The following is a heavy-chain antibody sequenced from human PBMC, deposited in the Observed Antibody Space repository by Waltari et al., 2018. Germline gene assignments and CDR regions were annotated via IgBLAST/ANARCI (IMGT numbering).Heavy chain of an antibody. Sequence: QVYLMESGGGVVLPGGSLRISCVASGLIFSRYDMHWVRQAPGKGLEWVALIRYDGRRKFYADSVKARFTISRDNSRDTLFLQMNSLRSPDTAIYYCATDMSTSSPPLWGRGTLVTVSS. CDR2: IRYDGRRK. CDR1: GLIFSRYD. J-gene: IGHJ4*02. V-gene: IGHV3-30*02. CDR3: ATDMSTSSPPL.